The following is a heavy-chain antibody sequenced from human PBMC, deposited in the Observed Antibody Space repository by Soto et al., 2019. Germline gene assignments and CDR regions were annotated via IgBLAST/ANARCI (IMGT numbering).Heavy chain of an antibody. Sequence: QVQMVESGGGVAQPGRSLRLSCAVSGFTFSAFAMYWVRQAPGKGLEWVALISYDGRNEDYAESVRGRFTISRDNSKNTLYLDMNSLSAEDSAVYFCAKGLVREPAYFDSWGQGTLVTVSS. CDR2: ISYDGRNE. D-gene: IGHD3-10*01. V-gene: IGHV3-30*18. CDR1: GFTFSAFA. J-gene: IGHJ4*02. CDR3: AKGLVREPAYFDS.